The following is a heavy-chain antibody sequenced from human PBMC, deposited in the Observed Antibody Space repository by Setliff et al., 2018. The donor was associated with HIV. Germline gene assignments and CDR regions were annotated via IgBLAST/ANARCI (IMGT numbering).Heavy chain of an antibody. Sequence: ASVKVSCKASGYTLIDKYMHWVRQAPGKGLHWMGRIDPENDETKYSQKFQVRFTMTADRSTDTAYMELNSLRSEDTAMYYCATLDYYGSQTYNLALHYWGQGTLVTVSS. J-gene: IGHJ4*02. CDR1: GYTLIDKY. V-gene: IGHV1-24*01. D-gene: IGHD3-10*01. CDR2: IDPENDET. CDR3: ATLDYYGSQTYNLALHY.